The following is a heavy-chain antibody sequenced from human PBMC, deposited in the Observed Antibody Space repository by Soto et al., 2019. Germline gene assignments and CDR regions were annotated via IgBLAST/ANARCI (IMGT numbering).Heavy chain of an antibody. CDR1: GFTFSSYA. V-gene: IGHV3-23*01. CDR3: AKDGSSGPGFDY. CDR2: ISGSGGST. J-gene: IGHJ4*02. Sequence: EVQLLESGGGLVQPGGSLRLSCAASGFTFSSYAMSWVRQAPGKGLEWVSAISGSGGSTYYADSVKGRFTISRDNSKNTLYLQLNSLRAEDTAVYYCAKDGSSGPGFDYWGQGTLVTVSS. D-gene: IGHD2-15*01.